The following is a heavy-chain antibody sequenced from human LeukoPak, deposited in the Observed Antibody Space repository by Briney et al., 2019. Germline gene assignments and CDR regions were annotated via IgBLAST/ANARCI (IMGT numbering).Heavy chain of an antibody. J-gene: IGHJ4*02. V-gene: IGHV3-64D*06. CDR2: ISSNGVST. Sequence: QPGGSLRLSCSASGFTFSSYAMHWVRQAPGKGLEYVSAISSNGVSTYYADSVKGRFTISRDNSKNTLYLQMSSLRAEDTAVYYCVKRVATIPWYWGQGTLVTVSS. D-gene: IGHD5-12*01. CDR3: VKRVATIPWY. CDR1: GFTFSSYA.